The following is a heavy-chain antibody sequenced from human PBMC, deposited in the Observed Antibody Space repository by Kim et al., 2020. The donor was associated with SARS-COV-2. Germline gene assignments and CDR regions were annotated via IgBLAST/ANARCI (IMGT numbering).Heavy chain of an antibody. CDR2: IYYSGST. J-gene: IGHJ6*01. CDR1: GGSVSSGSYY. D-gene: IGHD5-12*01. V-gene: IGHV4-61*01. Sequence: SETLSLTCTVSGGSVSSGSYYWSWIRQPPGKGLEWIGYIYYSGSTNYNPSLKSRVTISVDTSKNQFSLKLSTVTAADTAVYYCARVPSGPDYYYYYGMDV. CDR3: ARVPSGPDYYYYYGMDV.